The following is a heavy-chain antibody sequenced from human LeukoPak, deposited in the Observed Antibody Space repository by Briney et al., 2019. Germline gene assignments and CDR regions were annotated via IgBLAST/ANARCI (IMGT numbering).Heavy chain of an antibody. CDR3: ARDRSSGSDYGDY. CDR2: ISAYNGAT. J-gene: IGHJ4*02. CDR1: GYSFTSYG. V-gene: IGHV1-18*01. D-gene: IGHD1-26*01. Sequence: ASVKVSCKASGYSFTSYGITWVRQAPGQGLEWLGWISAYNGATKYAQRLQGRLTMTIDTSTNTAYMDVRSLTSDDTALYFCARDRSSGSDYGDYWGPGTLVTVSS.